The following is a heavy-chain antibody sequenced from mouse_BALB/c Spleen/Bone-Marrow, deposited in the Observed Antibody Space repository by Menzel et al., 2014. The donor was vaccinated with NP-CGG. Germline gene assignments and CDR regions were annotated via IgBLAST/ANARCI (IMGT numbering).Heavy chain of an antibody. CDR3: ARRTTTVVATDY. Sequence: VKLQESGAELVKPGASVNLSCKASGYTFTSYWMHWVKQRPGQGLEWIGEINPSNGRTNYNEKFKSKATLTVDKSSSTAYMQLSSLTSEDSAVYYCARRTTTVVATDYWGQGTTLTVSS. CDR2: INPSNGRT. D-gene: IGHD1-1*01. J-gene: IGHJ2*01. CDR1: GYTFTSYW. V-gene: IGHV1S81*02.